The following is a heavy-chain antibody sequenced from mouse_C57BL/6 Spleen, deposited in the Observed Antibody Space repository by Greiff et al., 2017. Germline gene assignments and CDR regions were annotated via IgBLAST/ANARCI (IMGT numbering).Heavy chain of an antibody. CDR2: IHPNSGST. CDR3: ARFFDGPYYFDY. Sequence: VQLQQPGAELVKPGASVKLSCKASGYTFTSYWMHWVKQRPGQGLEWIGMIHPNSGSTNYNEKFKSKATLTVDKSSSTAYMQLSSLTSEDSAVYYCARFFDGPYYFDYWGQGTTLTVSS. D-gene: IGHD2-3*01. CDR1: GYTFTSYW. J-gene: IGHJ2*01. V-gene: IGHV1-64*01.